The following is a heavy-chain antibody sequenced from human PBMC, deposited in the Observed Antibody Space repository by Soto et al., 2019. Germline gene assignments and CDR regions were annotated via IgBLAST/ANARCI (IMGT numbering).Heavy chain of an antibody. CDR3: ARALIDAFDI. CDR2: TYYRSRWYN. CDR1: GDSVSSNSAA. V-gene: IGHV6-1*01. J-gene: IGHJ3*02. D-gene: IGHD2-8*01. Sequence: SQTLSLTCAISGDSVSSNSAAWNWIRQSPSRGLEWLGRTYYRSRWYNDYEVYVNSRITINPDTSKNQFSLQLNSVTPEDTAVYYCARALIDAFDIWGQGTVVTVSS.